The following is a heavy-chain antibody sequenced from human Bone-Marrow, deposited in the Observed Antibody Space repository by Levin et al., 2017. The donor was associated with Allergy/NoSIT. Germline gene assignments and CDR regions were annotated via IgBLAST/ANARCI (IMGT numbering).Heavy chain of an antibody. CDR1: GFIFNNYA. V-gene: IGHV3-23*01. Sequence: LSLTCAASGFIFNNYAMNWIRQAPGKGLEWVSTISGPGDNTYYADSVKGRFTISRDNSKNSVYLHMSSLRAEDTAVYYCTREGVSSAGWYGGSWGQGSLVIVSS. CDR3: TREGVSSAGWYGGS. J-gene: IGHJ5*02. D-gene: IGHD6-19*01. CDR2: ISGPGDNT.